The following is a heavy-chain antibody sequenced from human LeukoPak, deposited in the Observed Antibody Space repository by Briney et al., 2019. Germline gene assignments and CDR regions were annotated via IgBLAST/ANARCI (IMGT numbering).Heavy chain of an antibody. V-gene: IGHV4-38-2*02. D-gene: IGHD3-10*01. CDR1: NYSISSGYY. J-gene: IGHJ5*02. Sequence: KPSETLSLTCTVSNYSISSGYYWSWIRQPPGKGLEWIGSVYHSGATYYNPSLRGRITISVDTSKNQFSLKLSSVTAADTAVYYCARGELLWFGESDWFDPWGQGTLVTVSS. CDR3: ARGELLWFGESDWFDP. CDR2: VYHSGAT.